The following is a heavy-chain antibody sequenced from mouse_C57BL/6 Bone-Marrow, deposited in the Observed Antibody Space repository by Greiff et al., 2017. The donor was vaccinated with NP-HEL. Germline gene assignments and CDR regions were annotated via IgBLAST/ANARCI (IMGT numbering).Heavy chain of an antibody. CDR1: GYTFTSYW. V-gene: IGHV1-53*01. J-gene: IGHJ3*01. D-gene: IGHD1-1*01. CDR2: INPSNGGT. Sequence: QVQLQQSGTELVKPGASVKLSCKASGYTFTSYWMHWVKQRPGQGLEWIGNINPSNGGTNYNEKFKGKATLTVDQSSSTAYMQLSSLTSEDSAVYYGARVPYYFGSSYPGWFAYWGQGTLVTVSA. CDR3: ARVPYYFGSSYPGWFAY.